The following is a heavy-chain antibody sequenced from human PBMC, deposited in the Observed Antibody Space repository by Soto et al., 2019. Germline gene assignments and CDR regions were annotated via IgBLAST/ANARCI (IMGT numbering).Heavy chain of an antibody. V-gene: IGHV5-51*01. CDR3: ASLFYCSSTSCSYYYYYMDV. Sequence: GESLKISCKGSGYSFTSYWIGWVRQMPGKGLEWMGIIYPGDSDTRYSPSFQGQVTISADKSISTAYLQWSSLKASDTAMYYCASLFYCSSTSCSYYYYYMDVWGKGTTVTVSS. CDR1: GYSFTSYW. J-gene: IGHJ6*03. D-gene: IGHD2-2*01. CDR2: IYPGDSDT.